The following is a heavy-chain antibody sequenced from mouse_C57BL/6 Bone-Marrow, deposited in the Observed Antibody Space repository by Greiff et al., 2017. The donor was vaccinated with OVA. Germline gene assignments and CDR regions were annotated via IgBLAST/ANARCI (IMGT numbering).Heavy chain of an antibody. J-gene: IGHJ3*01. CDR3: AREAYYWFAY. D-gene: IGHD1-1*01. Sequence: VKLMESGAELARPGASVKLSCKASGYTFTSYGISWVKQRTGQGLEWIGEIYPRSGNTYYNEKFKGKATLTAGKSSSTAYMELRSLTSEDSAVYFCAREAYYWFAYWGQGTLVTVSA. CDR1: GYTFTSYG. CDR2: IYPRSGNT. V-gene: IGHV1-81*01.